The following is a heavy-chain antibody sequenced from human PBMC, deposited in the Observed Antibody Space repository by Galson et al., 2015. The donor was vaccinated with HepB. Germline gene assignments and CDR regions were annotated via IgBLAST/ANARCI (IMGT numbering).Heavy chain of an antibody. D-gene: IGHD3-22*01. J-gene: IGHJ4*02. Sequence: SVKVSCKASGYTFTSYGISWVRQAPGQGLEWIGWISAYNGNTNYAQKLQGRVTMTTDTSTSTAYMELRSLRSDDTAVYYCARDEGYYDSSGKDYWGQGTLVTVSS. CDR3: ARDEGYYDSSGKDY. V-gene: IGHV1-18*01. CDR1: GYTFTSYG. CDR2: ISAYNGNT.